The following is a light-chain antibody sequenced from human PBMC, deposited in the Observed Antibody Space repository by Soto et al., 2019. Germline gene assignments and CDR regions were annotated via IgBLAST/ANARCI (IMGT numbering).Light chain of an antibody. J-gene: IGLJ1*01. CDR2: EVI. CDR1: SSDIGGFNF. V-gene: IGLV2-14*01. CDR3: SSYTSSRIIHYV. Sequence: QSVLTQPASVSGSPGQSITISCAGTSSDIGGFNFVSWFQQLPGNAPKLLIYEVINRPSGVSNRFSGSKSGNTTSLTISGLQADDEADYYCSSYTSSRIIHYVVGAGTKLTVL.